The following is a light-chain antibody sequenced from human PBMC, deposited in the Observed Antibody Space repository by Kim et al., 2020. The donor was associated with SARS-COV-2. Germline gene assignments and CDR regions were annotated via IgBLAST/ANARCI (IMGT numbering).Light chain of an antibody. J-gene: IGKJ4*01. CDR3: QQYSRSPLT. V-gene: IGKV3-20*01. CDR2: AAS. Sequence: EIVLTQSPGTLSLSPGERATLSCRASQSVSSNYLAWYQQKPGRAPRLLIYAASKRVTGISDRFSGSGSGTDFTLTIGRLEPEDFAVYYCQQYSRSPLTFGGGTKVDIK. CDR1: QSVSSNY.